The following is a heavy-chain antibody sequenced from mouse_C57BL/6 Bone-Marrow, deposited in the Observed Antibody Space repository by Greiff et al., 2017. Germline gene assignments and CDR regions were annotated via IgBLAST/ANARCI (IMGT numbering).Heavy chain of an antibody. J-gene: IGHJ3*01. D-gene: IGHD4-1*02. CDR1: GFSLTSYG. Sequence: VQLQQSGPGLVQPSQSLSITCTVSGFSLTSYGVHWVRQSPGKGLEWLGVIWSGGSTDYNAAFISRLSISKDNSKSQVFFKMNILQADDTSIYYCARNNWDEDWFAYWGQGTLVTVSA. CDR2: IWSGGST. CDR3: ARNNWDEDWFAY. V-gene: IGHV2-2*01.